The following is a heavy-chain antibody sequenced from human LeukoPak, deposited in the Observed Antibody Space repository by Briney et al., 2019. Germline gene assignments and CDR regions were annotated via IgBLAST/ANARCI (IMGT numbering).Heavy chain of an antibody. CDR2: INPNSGGT. Sequence: ASVKVSCKASGYTFTGYYMHWVRQAPGQGLEWMGWINPNSGGTNYAQKFQGRVTMTRDTSISTAYMELSRLRSDDTAVYYCARESWVWGALDYWGQGTLVTVSS. CDR1: GYTFTGYY. CDR3: ARESWVWGALDY. D-gene: IGHD3-10*01. J-gene: IGHJ4*02. V-gene: IGHV1-2*02.